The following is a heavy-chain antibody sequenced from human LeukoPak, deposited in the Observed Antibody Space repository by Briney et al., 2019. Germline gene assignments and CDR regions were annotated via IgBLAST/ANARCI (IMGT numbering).Heavy chain of an antibody. V-gene: IGHV1-69*05. CDR3: ARVRYSGSYYSDY. D-gene: IGHD1-26*01. CDR2: IIPIFGTA. Sequence: SVKVSCKASGGTFSSYAISWVRQAPGQGLEWMGGIIPIFGTANYAQKFQGRVTITTDESTSTAYMELSSLRSEDTAVYYCARVRYSGSYYSDYWGQGTLVTVSS. J-gene: IGHJ4*02. CDR1: GGTFSSYA.